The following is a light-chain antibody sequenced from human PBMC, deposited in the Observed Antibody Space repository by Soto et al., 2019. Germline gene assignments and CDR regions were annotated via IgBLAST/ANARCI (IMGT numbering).Light chain of an antibody. V-gene: IGKV3-11*01. CDR1: QSVSSY. Sequence: EIVLTQSPATLSLSPGERATLSCRASQSVSSYLAWYQQKPGQAPRLLMYDTSNRATGIPARFSGSGSGTDFTLTISRLEPEDFAVYYYQQRSKFLWTFGQGTKVEIK. CDR3: QQRSKFLWT. CDR2: DTS. J-gene: IGKJ1*01.